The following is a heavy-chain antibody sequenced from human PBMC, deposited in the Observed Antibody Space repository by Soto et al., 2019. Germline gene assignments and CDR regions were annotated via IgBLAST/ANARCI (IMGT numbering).Heavy chain of an antibody. CDR1: GGTFSSYA. V-gene: IGHV1-69*13. D-gene: IGHD2-15*01. J-gene: IGHJ6*02. CDR3: ASRVGYCSGGSCLGYYYYYGMDV. Sequence: SVKVSCKASGGTFSSYAISWVRQAPGQGLGWMGGIIPIFGTANYAQKFQGRVTITADESTSTAYMELSSLRSEDTAVYYCASRVGYCSGGSCLGYYYYYGMDVWGQGTTVTVSS. CDR2: IIPIFGTA.